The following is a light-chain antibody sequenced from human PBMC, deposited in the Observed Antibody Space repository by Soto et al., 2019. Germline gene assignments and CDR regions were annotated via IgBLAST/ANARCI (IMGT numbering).Light chain of an antibody. CDR2: GAS. V-gene: IGKV3-20*01. CDR3: QQYGSSPT. CDR1: QSVSSSY. Sequence: EIVLTQSPGTLSLSPGERATLSCRASQSVSSSYLAWYQQKPGQAPRLLIYGASSRATGIPDRFSGSGSGTDFTLTISRLGPDDFALYYCQQYGSSPTFGQGTKVEIK. J-gene: IGKJ1*01.